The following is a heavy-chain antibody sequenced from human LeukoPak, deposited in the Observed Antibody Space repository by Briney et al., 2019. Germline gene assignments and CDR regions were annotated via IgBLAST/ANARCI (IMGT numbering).Heavy chain of an antibody. CDR2: IIPIFGTA. V-gene: IGHV1-69*13. CDR3: ASDGSGGNSPLYYFDY. Sequence: ASVKVSCKASGGTFSSYAISWVRQAPGQGLEWMGGIIPIFGTANYAQKFQGRVTITADESTSTAYMELSSLRSEDTAVYYCASDGSGGNSPLYYFDYWGQGTLVTVSS. D-gene: IGHD4-23*01. CDR1: GGTFSSYA. J-gene: IGHJ4*02.